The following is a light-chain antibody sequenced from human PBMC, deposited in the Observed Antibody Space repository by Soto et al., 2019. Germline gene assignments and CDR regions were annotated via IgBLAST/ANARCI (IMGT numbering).Light chain of an antibody. CDR1: SSDIGGYNY. Sequence: QSVLTQPASVSGSPGQSITISCTGTSSDIGGYNYVSWYQQHPGKAPKLMIYDVTYRPSGVSNRFSASKSGNTASLTISGLQAEDEAEYYCASYASSNTVLFGGGTKLTVL. CDR2: DVT. J-gene: IGLJ2*01. CDR3: ASYASSNTVL. V-gene: IGLV2-14*03.